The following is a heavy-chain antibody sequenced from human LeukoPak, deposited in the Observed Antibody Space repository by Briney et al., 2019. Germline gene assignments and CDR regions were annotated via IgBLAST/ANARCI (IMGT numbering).Heavy chain of an antibody. CDR2: IIPIFGTA. CDR1: GGTFSSYA. Sequence: AAVRVSCKASGGTFSSYAISWGRQAPGQGLEWVGGIIPIFGTANYAQKFQGRVTITADESTSTAYMELSSLRSEDTAVYYCARDYDDDYSNFNWFDPWGQGTLATVSS. J-gene: IGHJ5*02. V-gene: IGHV1-69*13. D-gene: IGHD4-11*01. CDR3: ARDYDDDYSNFNWFDP.